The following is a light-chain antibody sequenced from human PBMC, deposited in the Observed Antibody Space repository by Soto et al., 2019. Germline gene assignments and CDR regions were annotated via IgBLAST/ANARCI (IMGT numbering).Light chain of an antibody. CDR3: QQYNNWWT. V-gene: IGKV3-15*01. CDR1: ESVSSN. CDR2: GAS. Sequence: EIVMTQSLVTLSMSPGERATLSCRAGESVSSNLAWYQQKPGQAPRLLIYGASTRATGVPARFTGSGSGTEFTLTISSLQFDDSAVYYCQQYNNWWTLGQGTKVDIK. J-gene: IGKJ1*01.